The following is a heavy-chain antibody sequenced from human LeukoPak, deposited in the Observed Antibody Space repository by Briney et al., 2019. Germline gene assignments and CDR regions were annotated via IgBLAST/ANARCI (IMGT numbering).Heavy chain of an antibody. D-gene: IGHD2-2*01. CDR2: IYYSGST. V-gene: IGHV4-61*01. CDR1: GASISGGSYY. J-gene: IGHJ3*02. CDR3: ARTPRYCSSTSCYRNAFDI. Sequence: PSETLSLTCTVSGASISGGSYYWSWIRQPPGKGLEWIGYIYYSGSTNYNPSLKSRVTISVDTSKNQFSLKLSSVTAADTAVYYCARTPRYCSSTSCYRNAFDIWGQGTMVTVSS.